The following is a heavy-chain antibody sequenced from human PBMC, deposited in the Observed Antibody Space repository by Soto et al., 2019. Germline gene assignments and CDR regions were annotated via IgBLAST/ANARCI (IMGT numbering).Heavy chain of an antibody. Sequence: GGSLRLSCAASGLTFSSYSMNWVRQAPGKGLEWVSSISSSSSYIYYADSVKGRFTISRDNAKNSLYLQMNSLRAEDTAVYYCARDYYYDSSGYYVRVPGYWGQGTLVTVSS. J-gene: IGHJ4*02. CDR3: ARDYYYDSSGYYVRVPGY. V-gene: IGHV3-21*01. CDR2: ISSSSSYI. D-gene: IGHD3-22*01. CDR1: GLTFSSYS.